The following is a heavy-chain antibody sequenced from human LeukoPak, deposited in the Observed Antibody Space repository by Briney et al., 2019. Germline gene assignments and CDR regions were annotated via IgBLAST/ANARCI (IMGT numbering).Heavy chain of an antibody. Sequence: GGSLRLSCAASGFTFSSYSMNWVRQAPGKGLEWVSSISSSSSYIYYADSVKGRFTISRDNAKNSLYLQMNSLRAEDTAVYYCARDCSGGSCYDAFDIWGQGTMATVS. J-gene: IGHJ3*02. CDR2: ISSSSSYI. D-gene: IGHD2-15*01. CDR1: GFTFSSYS. V-gene: IGHV3-21*01. CDR3: ARDCSGGSCYDAFDI.